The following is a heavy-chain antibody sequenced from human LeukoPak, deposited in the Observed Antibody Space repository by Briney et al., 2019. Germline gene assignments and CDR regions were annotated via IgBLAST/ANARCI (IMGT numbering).Heavy chain of an antibody. D-gene: IGHD3-16*02. CDR3: ATDYDYVWGSYRYTRY. CDR1: GGTFSSYA. J-gene: IGHJ4*02. V-gene: IGHV1-69*13. Sequence: GASVKVSCKAPGGTFSSYAISWVRQAPGQGLEWMGGIIPIFGTANYAQKFQGRVTIIADESTSTAYMELSSLRSEDTAVYYCATDYDYVWGSYRYTRYWGQGTLVTVSS. CDR2: IIPIFGTA.